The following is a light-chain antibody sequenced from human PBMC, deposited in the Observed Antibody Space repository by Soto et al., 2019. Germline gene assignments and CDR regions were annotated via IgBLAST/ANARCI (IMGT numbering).Light chain of an antibody. J-gene: IGLJ2*01. CDR3: ATWDDSLSGVV. V-gene: IGLV1-47*01. CDR1: ISNIGSNY. CDR2: RNN. Sequence: QSVLTQPPSASGTPGQRVTISCSGSISNIGSNYVYWYQHLPGTAPKLLIYRNNQRPSGVPDRFSGSKFGTSASLAISGLRSEDEADYYCATWDDSLSGVVFGGGTKLTVL.